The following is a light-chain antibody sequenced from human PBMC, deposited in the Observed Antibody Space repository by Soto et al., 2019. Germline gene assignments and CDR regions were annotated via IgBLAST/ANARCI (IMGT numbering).Light chain of an antibody. V-gene: IGKV1-33*01. Sequence: DIQMTQSPSSLSASVGDRVTITCQASQDINKNLIWYQQKPGKAPKLLIYDASDLETGVPSRFSGSGSGTEFTLTISSLQPDDFATYYCQQYNSYSPTFGQGTKVEIK. CDR3: QQYNSYSPT. CDR1: QDINKN. J-gene: IGKJ1*01. CDR2: DAS.